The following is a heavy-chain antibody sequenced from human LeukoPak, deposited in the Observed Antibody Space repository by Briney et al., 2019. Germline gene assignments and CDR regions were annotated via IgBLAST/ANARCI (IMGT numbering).Heavy chain of an antibody. D-gene: IGHD6-19*01. CDR1: GFPFSVYE. V-gene: IGHV3-48*03. CDR2: MGSGGAIR. CDR3: ALLAVASDFDY. J-gene: IGHJ4*02. Sequence: GGSLRLSCAVSGFPFSVYEMNWVRQAPGKGLEGGSNMGSGGAIRHYSESVKGRFSISRDNAENSLFLQMNSLRVEDTGIYYCALLAVASDFDYWGQGALVTVSS.